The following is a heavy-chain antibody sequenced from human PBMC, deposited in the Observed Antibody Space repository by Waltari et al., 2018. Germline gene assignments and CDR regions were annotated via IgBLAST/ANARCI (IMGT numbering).Heavy chain of an antibody. CDR2: IWYDGSNK. V-gene: IGHV3-33*01. J-gene: IGHJ4*02. Sequence: QVQLVESGGGVVQPGRSLRLSCAASGLTFSSYGMHWVRQAPGQGLEWVAVIWYDGSNKYYADSVKGRFTISRDNSKNTLYLQMNSLRAEDTAVYYCARGYYYDSSGYYGSFDYWGQGTLVTVSS. CDR1: GLTFSSYG. CDR3: ARGYYYDSSGYYGSFDY. D-gene: IGHD3-22*01.